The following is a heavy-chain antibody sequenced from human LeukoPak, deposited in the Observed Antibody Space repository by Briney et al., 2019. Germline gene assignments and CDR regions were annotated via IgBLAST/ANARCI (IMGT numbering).Heavy chain of an antibody. CDR1: GFTFSRYW. V-gene: IGHV3-74*01. J-gene: IGHJ4*02. CDR2: INSDGSST. Sequence: GGSLRLSCAASGFTFSRYWMHWVRQAPGKGLVWVSRINSDGSSTGYADSVKGRFTISRDNAKNTLYLQMNSLRAEDTAVYFCEKTVSGSHSYQGGDYWGQGTLVTVST. CDR3: EKTVSGSHSYQGGDY. D-gene: IGHD3-16*02.